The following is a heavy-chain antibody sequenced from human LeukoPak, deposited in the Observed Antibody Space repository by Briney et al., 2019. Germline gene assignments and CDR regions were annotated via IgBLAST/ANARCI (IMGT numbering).Heavy chain of an antibody. V-gene: IGHV4-59*12. CDR2: IYYSGST. CDR3: ARESGIWSQNVLIDY. J-gene: IGHJ4*02. Sequence: PSETLSLTCTVSGGSISSYYWSWIRQPPGKGLEWIGYIYYSGSTNYNPSLKSRVTISVDTSKNQFSLKLSSVTAADTAVYYCARESGIWSQNVLIDYWGQGTLVTVSS. CDR1: GGSISSYY. D-gene: IGHD3-3*01.